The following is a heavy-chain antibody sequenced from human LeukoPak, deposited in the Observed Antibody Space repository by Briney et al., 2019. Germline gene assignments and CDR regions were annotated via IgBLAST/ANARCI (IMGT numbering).Heavy chain of an antibody. V-gene: IGHV3-23*01. CDR2: ISGSGGST. J-gene: IGHJ4*02. D-gene: IGHD3-10*01. Sequence: PGGSLRLSCAASGFTLSTYAMNWVRQAPGKGLEWVSAISGSGGSTYYADSVKGRFTISRDNAKNSLFLQMNSLRAEDTAVYYCAREDSDGSGSEQIDYWGQGTLVTISS. CDR1: GFTLSTYA. CDR3: AREDSDGSGSEQIDY.